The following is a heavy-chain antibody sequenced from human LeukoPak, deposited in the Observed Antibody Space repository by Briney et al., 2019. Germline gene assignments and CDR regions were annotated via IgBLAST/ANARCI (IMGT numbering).Heavy chain of an antibody. CDR2: ITSNSGNT. Sequence: GASVTVSFKASGYTFTIYAIDWVRQATGQGLAWMGWITSNSGNTGYAQKFQGRVTMTRNTNISRAYMELSSLRSEETAVYYCARGFIAVSGMGYWGQGNLVTVSS. CDR3: ARGFIAVSGMGY. CDR1: GYTFTIYA. J-gene: IGHJ4*02. V-gene: IGHV1-8*01. D-gene: IGHD6-19*01.